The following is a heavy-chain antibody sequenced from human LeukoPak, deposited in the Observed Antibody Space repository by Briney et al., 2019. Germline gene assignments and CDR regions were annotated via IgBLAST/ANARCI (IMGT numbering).Heavy chain of an antibody. J-gene: IGHJ6*02. CDR3: ASRSGGSSAYYYYYGMDV. V-gene: IGHV1-8*01. D-gene: IGHD2-15*01. CDR1: GYTFTSYD. Sequence: ASVKVSCKASGYTFTSYDINWVRQATRQGLEWMGWMNPNSGNTGYAQKFQGRVTMTRNTSISTAYMELSSLRSEDTAVYYCASRSGGSSAYYYYYGMDVWGQGTTVTVSS. CDR2: MNPNSGNT.